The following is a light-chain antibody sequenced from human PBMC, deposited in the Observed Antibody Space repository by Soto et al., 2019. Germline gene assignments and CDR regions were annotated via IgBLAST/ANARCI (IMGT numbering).Light chain of an antibody. J-gene: IGKJ1*01. V-gene: IGKV3-15*01. CDR3: QQYNNWPPWT. CDR2: AAS. Sequence: EIVMMQSPATLSVSPGERATLSCRASQSVSSNLAWYQQKPGQAPRLLIYAASTRATGIPARFSGSGSGTEFTLTISSLQSEDFAVYYCQQYNNWPPWTFGQGTKVDIK. CDR1: QSVSSN.